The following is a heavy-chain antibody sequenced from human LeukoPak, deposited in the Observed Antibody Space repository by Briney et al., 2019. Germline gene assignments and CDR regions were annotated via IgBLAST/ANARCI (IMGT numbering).Heavy chain of an antibody. Sequence: GRSLRLSCAASGFTFSSYAMHWFRQAPGKGLEWVAAISYDGSNKYYADSVKGRFTFSRDNSKNTMYLQMDSLRADDTAVYYCARVFRDRGPFAPFDYWGQGALVTVSS. D-gene: IGHD3-10*01. CDR2: ISYDGSNK. J-gene: IGHJ4*02. CDR3: ARVFRDRGPFAPFDY. CDR1: GFTFSSYA. V-gene: IGHV3-30*04.